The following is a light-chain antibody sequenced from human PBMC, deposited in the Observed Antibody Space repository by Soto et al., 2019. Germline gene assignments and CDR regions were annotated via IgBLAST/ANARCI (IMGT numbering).Light chain of an antibody. V-gene: IGKV1-5*03. CDR2: KAS. Sequence: DIQMNQSPSTLPASVGDRVTITCRASQSISTWLAWYQQKPGKAPKLLIYKASTLKSGVPSRFSGSGSGTEFTLTISSLQPDDFATYYCQQYNSYSWTFGQVTKVDIK. CDR1: QSISTW. J-gene: IGKJ1*01. CDR3: QQYNSYSWT.